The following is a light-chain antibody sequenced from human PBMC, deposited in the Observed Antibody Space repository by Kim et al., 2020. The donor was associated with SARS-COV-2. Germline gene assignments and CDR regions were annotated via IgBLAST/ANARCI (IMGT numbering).Light chain of an antibody. V-gene: IGKV1-5*03. CDR1: QSISTW. CDR3: QQYDSHPYT. CDR2: KAS. J-gene: IGKJ2*01. Sequence: DIQMTQSPSTLSASVGDRVTITCRASQSISTWLAWYQQKPGKAPKLLIYKASTLESGVPSRFSGSGSGAQFTLTINSLQPDDFATYSCQQYDSHPYTFGQGTKLEI.